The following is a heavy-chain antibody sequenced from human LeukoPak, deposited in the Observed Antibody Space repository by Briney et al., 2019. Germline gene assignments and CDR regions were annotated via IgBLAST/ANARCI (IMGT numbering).Heavy chain of an antibody. CDR3: ARGLRYCSGGSCYTNWFDP. J-gene: IGHJ5*02. CDR2: ISASGGST. D-gene: IGHD2-15*01. Sequence: GGSLRLSCTASGFTFNNYAMSWVRQAPGKGLEWVSGISASGGSTYYADSVKGRFTISRDNSKNTLYLQMNSLRAEDTAVYYCARGLRYCSGGSCYTNWFDPWGQGTLVTVSS. CDR1: GFTFNNYA. V-gene: IGHV3-23*01.